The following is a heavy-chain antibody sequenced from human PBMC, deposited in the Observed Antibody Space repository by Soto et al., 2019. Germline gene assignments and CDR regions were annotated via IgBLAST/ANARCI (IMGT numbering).Heavy chain of an antibody. V-gene: IGHV4-39*01. J-gene: IGHJ5*02. Sequence: SETLSLTCIVSGASISSRSSYWGWIRQPPGKGLEWVGTFYSGSTYNNPSLKSRVTISVDTSKNQFSLKLSSVAAEDTAIYYCATTRGIAVGGSFDHWGQGTLVTVSS. CDR1: GASISSRSSY. CDR3: ATTRGIAVGGSFDH. CDR2: FYSGST. D-gene: IGHD6-13*01.